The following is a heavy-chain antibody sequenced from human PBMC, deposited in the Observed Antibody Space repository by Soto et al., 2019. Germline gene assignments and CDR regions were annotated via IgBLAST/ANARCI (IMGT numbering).Heavy chain of an antibody. J-gene: IGHJ6*02. D-gene: IGHD2-21*01. V-gene: IGHV1-69*12. Sequence: QVQLVQSGAEVKKPGSSVKVSCKASGGTFSSYTISWVRQAPGQGLEWMGGIIPTFGTADYAQKFQGRVTSSADESTSTGYMELSSLRSEATALYYCARPSCGAACYYYGMDVWGQGTAVTVSS. CDR3: ARPSCGAACYYYGMDV. CDR2: IIPTFGTA. CDR1: GGTFSSYT.